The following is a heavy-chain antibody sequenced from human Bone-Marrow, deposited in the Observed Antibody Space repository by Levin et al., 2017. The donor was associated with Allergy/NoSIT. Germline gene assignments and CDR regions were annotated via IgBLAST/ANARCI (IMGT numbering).Heavy chain of an antibody. V-gene: IGHV3-53*01. CDR2: IYSGGST. J-gene: IGHJ4*02. CDR3: ARGWFGELLSH. CDR1: GFTVSSNY. Sequence: GGSLRLSCAASGFTVSSNYMSWVRQAPGKGPEWVSVIYSGGSTYYADSVKGRFTISRDNSKNTLYLHMNSLRAEDTAGYYCARGWFGELLSHWGQGTLVTVSS. D-gene: IGHD3-10*01.